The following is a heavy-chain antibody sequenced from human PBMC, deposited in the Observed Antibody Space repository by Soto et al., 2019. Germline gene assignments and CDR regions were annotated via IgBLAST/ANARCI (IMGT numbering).Heavy chain of an antibody. CDR2: IYCSGST. D-gene: IGHD6-19*01. CDR3: ARERHSAWSLDY. V-gene: IGHV4-31*03. Sequence: SETLSLTCTFSGGSISSGGYYWSWIRQHPGEGLEWIGYIYCSGSTNYSPSLKSRVTMSIDTSKNQFSLKLTSVTAADTAVYYCARERHSAWSLDYWGRGTLVTVSS. CDR1: GGSISSGGYY. J-gene: IGHJ4*02.